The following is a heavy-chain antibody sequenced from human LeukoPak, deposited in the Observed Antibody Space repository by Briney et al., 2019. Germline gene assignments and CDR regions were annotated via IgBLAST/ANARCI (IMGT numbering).Heavy chain of an antibody. Sequence: GASVRVSCKASGYTFTDHNMYWVRQAPGQGLEWVAWINPNTGDTKYAQKFQGRVTMTRDTSISTAYMELSRLRSDDTAVYYCARDIAVAGIVRWFDTWGQGTLVIVSS. CDR1: GYTFTDHN. CDR2: INPNTGDT. D-gene: IGHD6-19*01. CDR3: ARDIAVAGIVRWFDT. V-gene: IGHV1-2*02. J-gene: IGHJ5*02.